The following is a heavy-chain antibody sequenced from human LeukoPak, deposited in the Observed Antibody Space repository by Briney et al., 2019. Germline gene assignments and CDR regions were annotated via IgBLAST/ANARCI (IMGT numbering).Heavy chain of an antibody. V-gene: IGHV3-23*01. CDR3: AKYVPGWVAVAGTYFDY. CDR2: ISGSGGST. Sequence: PGGSLRLSCAASGFTFSSYAMSWVRQAPGKGLEWGSAISGSGGSTYYADSVKGRFTISRDNSKNTLYLQMNSRRAEDTAVYYCAKYVPGWVAVAGTYFDYWGQGTLVTVSS. CDR1: GFTFSSYA. D-gene: IGHD6-19*01. J-gene: IGHJ4*02.